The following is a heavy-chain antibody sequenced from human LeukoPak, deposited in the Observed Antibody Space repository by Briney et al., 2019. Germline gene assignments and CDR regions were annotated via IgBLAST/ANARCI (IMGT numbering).Heavy chain of an antibody. CDR3: ARVRRAGVKYYHHYYMDV. D-gene: IGHD3-10*01. CDR2: INHSGST. V-gene: IGHV4-34*01. CDR1: GGSFSGYY. J-gene: IGHJ6*03. Sequence: PSETLSLTCAVYGGSFSGYYWSWIRQPPGKGLEWIGEINHSGSTNYNPSLRSRVTISVDTSKNQFSLKLSSVTAADPAVYYCARVRRAGVKYYHHYYMDVWGKGTTVTVSS.